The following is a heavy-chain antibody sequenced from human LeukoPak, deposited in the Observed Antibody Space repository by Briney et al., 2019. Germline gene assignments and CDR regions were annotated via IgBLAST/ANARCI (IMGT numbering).Heavy chain of an antibody. D-gene: IGHD3-22*01. CDR1: GFTFSDYS. V-gene: IGHV3-48*02. J-gene: IGHJ4*02. CDR2: ISSSSSTV. Sequence: GGSLRLSCAASGFTFSDYSMNWVRQAPGKGLEWVSYISSSSSTVYYADSVKGRFTISRDNAKNSLYLQMNSLRDEDTAVYYCASFSIVHYYDSSGYVDYWGQGTLVTVSS. CDR3: ASFSIVHYYDSSGYVDY.